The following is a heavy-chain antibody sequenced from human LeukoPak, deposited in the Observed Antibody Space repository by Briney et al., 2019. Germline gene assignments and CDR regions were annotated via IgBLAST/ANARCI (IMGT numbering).Heavy chain of an antibody. Sequence: ASVKVSCKASGYTFNSYAINWVRQATGQGLEWMGWMNPNSGNTGYAQKFQGRVTMTRNTSISTAYMELSSLRSEDTAVYYCARGSWFGELLDYWGQGTLVTVSS. V-gene: IGHV1-8*01. CDR2: MNPNSGNT. CDR1: GYTFNSYA. D-gene: IGHD3-10*01. CDR3: ARGSWFGELLDY. J-gene: IGHJ4*02.